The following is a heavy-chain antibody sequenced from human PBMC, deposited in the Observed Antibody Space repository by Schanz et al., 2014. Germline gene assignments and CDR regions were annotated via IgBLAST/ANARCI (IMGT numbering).Heavy chain of an antibody. CDR1: GYPFTSDD. Sequence: QVQLVQSGAEVKKPGASVKVSCRASGYPFTSDDITWVRQAPGQGLEWMGWMNPNSGDTGYPRKFQDRVTVTRNTSISTAYMELNRLTSEDAAVYYCARVSMEFERGKAYYYYRDVWGRGTTVTVSS. J-gene: IGHJ6*03. V-gene: IGHV1-8*01. D-gene: IGHD3-10*01. CDR3: ARVSMEFERGKAYYYYRDV. CDR2: MNPNSGDT.